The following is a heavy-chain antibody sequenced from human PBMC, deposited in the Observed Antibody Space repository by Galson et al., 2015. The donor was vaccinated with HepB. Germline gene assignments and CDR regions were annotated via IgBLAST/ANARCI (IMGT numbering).Heavy chain of an antibody. CDR3: ARVGNYADLDH. J-gene: IGHJ4*02. V-gene: IGHV5-51*01. D-gene: IGHD2-2*01. CDR1: GYIFTSYW. Sequence: QSGAEVKKPGESLKISCKGSGYIFTSYWIAWVRQMPGKGLEWMGIVYAGDPDARYSPSFEGQVTISADKSISAAYLQWSSLKASDTAMYYCARVGNYADLDHWGQGTLVTVSS. CDR2: VYAGDPDA.